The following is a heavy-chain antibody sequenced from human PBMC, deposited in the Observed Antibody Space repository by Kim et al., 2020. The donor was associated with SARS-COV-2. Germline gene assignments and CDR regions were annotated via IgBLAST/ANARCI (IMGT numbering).Heavy chain of an antibody. D-gene: IGHD4-17*01. J-gene: IGHJ4*02. CDR2: ISSSSSTI. Sequence: GGSLRLSCAASGFTFSSYSMNWVRQAPGKGLEWVSYISSSSSTIYYADSVKGRFTISRDNAKNSLYLQMNSLRDEDTAVYYCARGGVYGDYRIWYYFDYWGQGTLVTVSS. CDR1: GFTFSSYS. V-gene: IGHV3-48*02. CDR3: ARGGVYGDYRIWYYFDY.